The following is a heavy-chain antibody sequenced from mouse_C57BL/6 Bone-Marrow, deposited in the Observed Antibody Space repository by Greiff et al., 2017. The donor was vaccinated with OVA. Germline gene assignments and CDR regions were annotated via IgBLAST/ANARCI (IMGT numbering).Heavy chain of an antibody. CDR1: GFTFSSYG. D-gene: IGHD1-1*01. CDR3: ARRGYYYGPNFDY. J-gene: IGHJ2*01. V-gene: IGHV5-6*02. Sequence: DVMLVESGGDLVKPGGSLKLSCAASGFTFSSYGMSWVRQTPDKRLEWVATISSGGSYTYYPDSVKGRFTISRDNAKNTLYLQMSSLKSEDTAMYYCARRGYYYGPNFDYWGQGTTLTVSS. CDR2: ISSGGSYT.